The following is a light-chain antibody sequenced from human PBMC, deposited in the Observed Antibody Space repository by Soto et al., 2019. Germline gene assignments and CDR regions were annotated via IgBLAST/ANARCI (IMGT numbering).Light chain of an antibody. J-gene: IGKJ1*01. Sequence: DIVMTQSPATLSVSPGERATLSCRASQNISSNLAWYQQIPGQAPRLLIHGASTRATGIPARFSGSGSGTEFTLTISGLQSEDYAVYYCQQYNNWPPWTFGQGTKVEI. V-gene: IGKV3-15*01. CDR1: QNISSN. CDR3: QQYNNWPPWT. CDR2: GAS.